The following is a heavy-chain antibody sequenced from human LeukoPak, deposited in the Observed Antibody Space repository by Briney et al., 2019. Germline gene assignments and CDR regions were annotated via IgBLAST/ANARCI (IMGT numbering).Heavy chain of an antibody. CDR1: GGTFSSYA. D-gene: IGHD4-17*01. CDR3: ARGGNYGDYFDY. V-gene: IGHV1-69*13. J-gene: IGHJ4*02. CDR2: IIPIFGSA. Sequence: SVKVSCKASGGTFSSYAISWVRQAPGQGLEWMGGIIPIFGSANYAQKFQGRITITADESTSTAYMELSSLRSEDTAVYYCARGGNYGDYFDYWGQGTLVTVSS.